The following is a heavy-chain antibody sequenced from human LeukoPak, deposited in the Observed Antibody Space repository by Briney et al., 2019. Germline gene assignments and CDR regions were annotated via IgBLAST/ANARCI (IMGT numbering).Heavy chain of an antibody. Sequence: PGRSLRLSCAASGFTFSGYAMNWVRHPPGKALEWVSAMSASGGSTFYADSVKGRFTSSRDNSKNTLYLQINSLRAEDTAIYYCARVGPNWYFDLWGRGTLVTVSS. J-gene: IGHJ2*01. V-gene: IGHV3-23*01. CDR3: ARVGPNWYFDL. CDR1: GFTFSGYA. CDR2: MSASGGST.